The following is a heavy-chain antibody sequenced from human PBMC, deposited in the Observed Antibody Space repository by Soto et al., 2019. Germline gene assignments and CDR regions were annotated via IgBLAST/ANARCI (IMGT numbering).Heavy chain of an antibody. Sequence: EVQLVESGGGLVQPGGSLRLSCAASGFTFSSYWMIWVRQAPGKGLEWVANIKQDGSEKYYVDSVKGRFTISRDNAKNSLYLQMSSLRAEDTAVYYCSRELIGYSIKYWGQGTLVTVSS. V-gene: IGHV3-7*01. D-gene: IGHD2-8*01. CDR1: GFTFSSYW. CDR3: SRELIGYSIKY. J-gene: IGHJ1*01. CDR2: IKQDGSEK.